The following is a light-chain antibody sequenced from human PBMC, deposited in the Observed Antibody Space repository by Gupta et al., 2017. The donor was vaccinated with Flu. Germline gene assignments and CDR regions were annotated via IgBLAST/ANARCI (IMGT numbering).Light chain of an antibody. CDR3: QHHNSTPPS. Sequence: DIVMTQSPDSLAVSLGARATINCKSSQTSLYSSNNKNYLAWYQQKPGQPPKLLIYWASTRETGIPDRFSGSGSGTDFTLTISILQAEDVAVYYCQHHNSTPPSFGEGTXVEIK. J-gene: IGKJ2*03. V-gene: IGKV4-1*01. CDR1: QTSLYSSNNKNY. CDR2: WAS.